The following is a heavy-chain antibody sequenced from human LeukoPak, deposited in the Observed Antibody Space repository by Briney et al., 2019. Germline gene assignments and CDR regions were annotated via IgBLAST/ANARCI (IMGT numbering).Heavy chain of an antibody. J-gene: IGHJ4*02. CDR2: INHSGST. Sequence: PSETLSLTCAVYGGSFSGYYWSWIRQPPGKGLEWIGEINHSGSTNYNPSLKSRVTISVDTSKKPFSLKLSSVTAADTAVYYCVTYYFDSSGPKKNYWGQGTLVTVSS. CDR1: GGSFSGYY. CDR3: VTYYFDSSGPKKNY. V-gene: IGHV4-34*01. D-gene: IGHD3-22*01.